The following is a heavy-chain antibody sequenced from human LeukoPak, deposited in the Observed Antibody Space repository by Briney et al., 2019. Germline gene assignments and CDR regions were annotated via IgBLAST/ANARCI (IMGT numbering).Heavy chain of an antibody. J-gene: IGHJ4*02. CDR2: IYKTGST. Sequence: PSETLSLTCTVSADSITSGGYYWSWIRQRPGKGLEWIGYIYKTGSTYYNPSLKNRVTMSVDTTRNQFYLKLNSVTAADTAVYYCARDVLRWGQGTLVTVSS. V-gene: IGHV4-31*03. CDR1: ADSITSGGYY. CDR3: ARDVLR.